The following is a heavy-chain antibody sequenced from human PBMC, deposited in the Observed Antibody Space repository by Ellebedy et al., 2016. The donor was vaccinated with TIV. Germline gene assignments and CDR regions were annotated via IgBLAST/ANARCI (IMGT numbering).Heavy chain of an antibody. D-gene: IGHD1-1*01. CDR2: ISGSGGST. Sequence: GESLKISXAASGFTFSNAWMSWVRQAPGKGLEWVSAISGSGGSTYYADSVKGRFTISRDNSKNTLYLQMNSLRAEDTAVYYCAKPQWKYYYYYGMDVWGQGTTVTVSS. CDR3: AKPQWKYYYYYGMDV. CDR1: GFTFSNAW. J-gene: IGHJ6*02. V-gene: IGHV3-23*01.